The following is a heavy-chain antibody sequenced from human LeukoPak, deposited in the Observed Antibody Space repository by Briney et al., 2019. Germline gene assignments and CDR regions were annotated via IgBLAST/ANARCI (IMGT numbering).Heavy chain of an antibody. V-gene: IGHV1-46*01. Sequence: ASVKVSCKASGHIFTSYYMYWVRQAPGQGLEWMGIINPSGGSIRYAQKFQGRVTMTRDTSTGTVYMELSSLRSEDTAVYYCARDRGNMVRGVMMSYYYYMDVWGKGTTVTVSS. J-gene: IGHJ6*03. CDR2: INPSGGSI. CDR1: GHIFTSYY. D-gene: IGHD3-10*01. CDR3: ARDRGNMVRGVMMSYYYYMDV.